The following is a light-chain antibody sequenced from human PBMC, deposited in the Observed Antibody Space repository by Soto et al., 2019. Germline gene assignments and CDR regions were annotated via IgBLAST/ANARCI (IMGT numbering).Light chain of an antibody. V-gene: IGKV3-15*01. Sequence: EIVMTQSPVTLSVFPGERATLSCRASQSVSNNLAWYQQKPGQAPRLLIYDASTRATGIPARFSGSGSGTDFTLTISSLQSEDFAAYYHQQYDNLSYTFCQGPKVDIK. CDR2: DAS. CDR3: QQYDNLSYT. CDR1: QSVSNN. J-gene: IGKJ2*01.